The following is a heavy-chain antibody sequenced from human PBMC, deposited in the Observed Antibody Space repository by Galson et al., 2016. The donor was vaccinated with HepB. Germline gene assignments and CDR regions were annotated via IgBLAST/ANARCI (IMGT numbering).Heavy chain of an antibody. CDR3: ARDPRKIRYQLLEIYYHYYGMYD. J-gene: IGHJ6*02. D-gene: IGHD2-2*01. CDR1: GYTFTTYG. V-gene: IGHV1-18*01. CDR2: ISAYNGNT. Sequence: SVKVSCKASGYTFTTYGISWVRQAPGQGLEWMGWISAYNGNTNYAQKLQGRVTMTTDTSTSTAYMELRSLRSDDTAVYYCARDPRKIRYQLLEIYYHYYGMYDWGQGTTVSVAS.